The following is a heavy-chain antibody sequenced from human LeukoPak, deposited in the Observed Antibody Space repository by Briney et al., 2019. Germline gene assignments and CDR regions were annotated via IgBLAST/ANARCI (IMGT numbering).Heavy chain of an antibody. CDR3: ARASYSYDINGWVPFDY. CDR2: IYTSGST. CDR1: GGSIKSNDYY. D-gene: IGHD3-22*01. V-gene: IGHV4-61*02. Sequence: SETLSLTCTVSGGSIKSNDYYWGWVRQPPGKGLEWIGRIYTSGSTNYNPSLKSRVTISGDTSKNQFSLRLSSVTAADTAVYYCARASYSYDINGWVPFDYWGQGTLVTVSS. J-gene: IGHJ4*02.